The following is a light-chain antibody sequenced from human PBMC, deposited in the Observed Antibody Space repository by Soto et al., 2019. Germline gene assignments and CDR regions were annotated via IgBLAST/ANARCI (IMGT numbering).Light chain of an antibody. V-gene: IGLV2-11*01. Sequence: QSALTQPRSVSGSPGQSVTISCTGTSSDVGAYNYVSWYQQHPGKAPKLMIYDVSKRPSGVPDRFSGSKSGNTASLTISGLQAEDEAAYYCCSYAGSYPFVVFGGGTKLTVL. CDR2: DVS. J-gene: IGLJ2*01. CDR1: SSDVGAYNY. CDR3: CSYAGSYPFVV.